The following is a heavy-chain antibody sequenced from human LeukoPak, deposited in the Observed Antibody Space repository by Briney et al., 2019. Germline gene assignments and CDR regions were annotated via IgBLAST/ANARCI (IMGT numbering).Heavy chain of an antibody. V-gene: IGHV1-2*02. CDR2: INPNSGGT. CDR3: ARAMYYYDSSGYYFLDAFDI. Sequence: ASVKVSCKASGYTFTGYYMHWVRQAPGQGLEWMGWINPNSGGTNYAQKFQGRVTMTRDTSISTAYMELSRLRSDDTAVYYCARAMYYYDSSGYYFLDAFDIWGQGTMATVSS. J-gene: IGHJ3*02. CDR1: GYTFTGYY. D-gene: IGHD3-22*01.